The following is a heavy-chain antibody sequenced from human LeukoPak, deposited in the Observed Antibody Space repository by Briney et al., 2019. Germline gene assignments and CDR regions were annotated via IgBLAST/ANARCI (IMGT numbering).Heavy chain of an antibody. CDR2: ISGSGGDT. D-gene: IGHD2-21*01. V-gene: IGHV3-23*01. Sequence: GGSLRFSCAASGFTFSSHDMSWVRQAPGKGLEWVSSISGSGGDTHYADSVKGRFSISRDNSKNTLYVQMNSLGAEDTAVYYCAKGAAGTLVGHYFDSWGQATLVTVSS. J-gene: IGHJ4*02. CDR3: AKGAAGTLVGHYFDS. CDR1: GFTFSSHD.